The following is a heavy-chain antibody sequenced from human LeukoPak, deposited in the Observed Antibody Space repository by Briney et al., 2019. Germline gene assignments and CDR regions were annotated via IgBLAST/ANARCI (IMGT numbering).Heavy chain of an antibody. CDR2: INHSGYT. CDR3: TRMTTGHDY. CDR1: GVSFNDYY. J-gene: IGHJ4*02. Sequence: SETLSLTCAVSGVSFNDYYWSWVRQTPGKGLEWIGEINHSGYTNDSPSLKSRVTLSIDTSRKQFSLNLRPVTVADTGIYYCTRMTTGHDYWGQGTLVTVSS. D-gene: IGHD4-17*01. V-gene: IGHV4-34*01.